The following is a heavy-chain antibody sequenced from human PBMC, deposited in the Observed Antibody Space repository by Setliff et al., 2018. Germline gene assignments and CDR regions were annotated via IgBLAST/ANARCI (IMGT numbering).Heavy chain of an antibody. CDR1: GGSISNYY. D-gene: IGHD3-22*01. V-gene: IGHV4-59*08. J-gene: IGHJ2*01. CDR2: IYYSGTT. Sequence: SETLSLTCTVSGGSISNYYWSWIRQPPGKGLEWIGFIYYSGTTNSIPSLKSRVTISVDTSKNQFSLKLSSVTAADTAVYYCARHHAQYYSDSSGYFYEDWYFDLWGRGTLVTVSS. CDR3: ARHHAQYYSDSSGYFYEDWYFDL.